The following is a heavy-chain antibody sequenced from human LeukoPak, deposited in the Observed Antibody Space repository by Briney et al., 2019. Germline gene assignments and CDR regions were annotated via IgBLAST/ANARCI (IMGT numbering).Heavy chain of an antibody. CDR1: GYSISSGYQ. Sequence: SETLSLTCGVSGYSISSGYQWAWIRQSPGKGLEWIGSIYHSGSAHYNPSLKSRVTISVETSKNQFSLNMYSVTAADTAVYYCARDPRWLTPDCTSTSCYENYFGPWGQGTLVTVSS. D-gene: IGHD2-2*01. J-gene: IGHJ5*02. CDR3: ARDPRWLTPDCTSTSCYENYFGP. V-gene: IGHV4-38-2*02. CDR2: IYHSGSA.